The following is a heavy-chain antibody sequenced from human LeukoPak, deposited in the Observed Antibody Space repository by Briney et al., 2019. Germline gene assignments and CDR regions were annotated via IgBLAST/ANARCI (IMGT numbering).Heavy chain of an antibody. CDR3: AELGITMIGGV. J-gene: IGHJ6*04. CDR1: GFTFSSYW. Sequence: HSGGSLRLSCAASGFTFSSYWMTWVRQAPGKGLEWVANIVPDGSEKYYVESVRGRFTISRDNAKNSLYLQMKSLRAEDTAVYYCAELGITMIGGVWGKGTTVTISS. D-gene: IGHD3-10*02. V-gene: IGHV3-7*01. CDR2: IVPDGSEK.